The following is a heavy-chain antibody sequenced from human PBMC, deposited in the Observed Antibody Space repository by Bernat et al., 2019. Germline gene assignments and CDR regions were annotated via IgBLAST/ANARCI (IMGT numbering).Heavy chain of an antibody. Sequence: EVQLLESGGGLVQPGGSLRLSCAASGFTFSSYAMSWVRQAPGKGLVWVSRISMDGSDTRYAESVKGRFTISRDNAKNTLYLQMNSLRAEDTAVYYCARDNNYDTSVNGDYWGQGTLVTVSS. CDR3: ARDNNYDTSVNGDY. J-gene: IGHJ4*02. CDR1: GFTFSSYA. V-gene: IGHV3-74*01. D-gene: IGHD3-22*01. CDR2: ISMDGSDT.